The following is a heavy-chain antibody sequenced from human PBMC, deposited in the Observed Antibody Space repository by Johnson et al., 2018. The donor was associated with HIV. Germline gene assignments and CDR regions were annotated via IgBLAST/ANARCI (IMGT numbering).Heavy chain of an antibody. CDR2: IYWTGGRT. V-gene: IGHV3-NL1*01. CDR3: ARQTLRAFDI. Sequence: QVQLVESGGGVVQPGGSLRLSCAASGFTFSSYGMHWVRQAPGKGLEWVSGIYWTGGRTVYAASVKGRFTISRDNSQNTLYLQMNSLRAEDTALYYCARQTLRAFDIWGQGTMVTVSS. J-gene: IGHJ3*02. CDR1: GFTFSSYG.